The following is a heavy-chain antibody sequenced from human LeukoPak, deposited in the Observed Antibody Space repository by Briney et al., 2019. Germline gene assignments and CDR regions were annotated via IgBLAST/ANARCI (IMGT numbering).Heavy chain of an antibody. D-gene: IGHD3-22*01. V-gene: IGHV3-21*01. J-gene: IGHJ4*02. Sequence: ETLSLTCAVYGGSFSGYYWSWIRQPPGKGLEWVSSISSSSSYIYYADSVKGRFTISRDNAKNSLYLQMNSLRAEDTAVYYCAREDYYDSSGYYDYWGQGTLVTVSS. CDR2: ISSSSSYI. CDR1: GGSFSGYY. CDR3: AREDYYDSSGYYDY.